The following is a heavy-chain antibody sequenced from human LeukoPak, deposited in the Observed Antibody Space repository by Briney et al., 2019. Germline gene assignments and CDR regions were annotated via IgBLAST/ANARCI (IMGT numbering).Heavy chain of an antibody. CDR2: ISSSSSYI. CDR3: ARLGYCSSTGCFRGWFDP. Sequence: GGSLRLSCAASGFTFSSYSMNWVRQAPGKGLEWVSSISSSSSYIYYADSVKGRFTISRDNAKNSLYLQMNSLRAEDTAVYYCARLGYCSSTGCFRGWFDPWGQGTLVTVSS. D-gene: IGHD2-2*01. CDR1: GFTFSSYS. J-gene: IGHJ5*02. V-gene: IGHV3-21*01.